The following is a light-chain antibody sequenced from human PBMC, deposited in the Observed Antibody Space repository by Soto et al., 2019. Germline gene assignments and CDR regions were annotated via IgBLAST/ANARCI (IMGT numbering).Light chain of an antibody. Sequence: EIVLTQFPGTLSLSLGDRATLSCRTSQTGSSSDLAWYQQQPGQAPRLLIYSTSTRAAGIPDRFSGSGSGTDFTLTISRLEPEDFAVYYCQQYGTSPVFGQGTRLDIK. CDR2: STS. CDR1: QTGSSSD. V-gene: IGKV3-20*01. CDR3: QQYGTSPV. J-gene: IGKJ5*01.